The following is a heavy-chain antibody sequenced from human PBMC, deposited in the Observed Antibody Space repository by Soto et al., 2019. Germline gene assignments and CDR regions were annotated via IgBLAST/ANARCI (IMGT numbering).Heavy chain of an antibody. CDR2: ISGTAHAS. Sequence: EVQLLESGGGLVQPGGSLRISCAASGFDFSNYGMSWVRQAPGKGLEWVSAISGTAHASYYAASVKGRFTSSRDNSKNTLYLHMNSLRVEDTAVYFCVKDAPQPFSDWGQVTLVTVSS. CDR1: GFDFSNYG. V-gene: IGHV3-23*01. J-gene: IGHJ4*02. D-gene: IGHD3-3*02. CDR3: VKDAPQPFSD.